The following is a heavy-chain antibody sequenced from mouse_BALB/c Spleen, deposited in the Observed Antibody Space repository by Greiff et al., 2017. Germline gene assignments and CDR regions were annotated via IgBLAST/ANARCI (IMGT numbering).Heavy chain of an antibody. J-gene: IGHJ3*01. D-gene: IGHD2-4*01. CDR3: TSPYEYGSAWFAY. V-gene: IGHV1S22*01. CDR2: IYPGSGST. Sequence: LQQPGSELVRPGASVKLSCKASGYTFTSYWMHWVKQRPGQGLEWIGNIYPGSGSTNYDEKFKSKATLTVDTSSSTAYMQLSSLTSEDSAVYYCTSPYEYGSAWFAYWGQGTLVTVSA. CDR1: GYTFTSYW.